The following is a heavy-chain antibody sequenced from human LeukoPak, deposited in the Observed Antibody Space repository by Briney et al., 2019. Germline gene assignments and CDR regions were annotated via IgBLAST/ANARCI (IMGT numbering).Heavy chain of an antibody. Sequence: PGGSLRHSCAASGFTFSSYAMSWVRQAPGKGLEWVSAISDSGGSTYYADSVKGRFTISRDNSKNTLYLQMNSLRAEDTAVYYCAKDEGDIVVVPAADHPSDYWGQGTLVTVSS. D-gene: IGHD2-2*01. CDR1: GFTFSSYA. CDR3: AKDEGDIVVVPAADHPSDY. V-gene: IGHV3-23*01. J-gene: IGHJ4*02. CDR2: ISDSGGST.